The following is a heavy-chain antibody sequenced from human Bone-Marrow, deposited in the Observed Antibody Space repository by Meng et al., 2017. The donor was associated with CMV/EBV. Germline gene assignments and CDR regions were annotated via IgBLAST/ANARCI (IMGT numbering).Heavy chain of an antibody. CDR1: GGSISSYY. Sequence: GSLRLSCTVSGGSISSYYWSWIRQPPGKGLEWIGYIYYSGSTNYNPSLKSRVTISVDTSKNQFSLKLSSVTAADTAVYYCAGSGSHLDTFDYWGQGTRVTGSS. CDR2: IYYSGST. V-gene: IGHV4-59*01. D-gene: IGHD1-26*01. J-gene: IGHJ4*02. CDR3: AGSGSHLDTFDY.